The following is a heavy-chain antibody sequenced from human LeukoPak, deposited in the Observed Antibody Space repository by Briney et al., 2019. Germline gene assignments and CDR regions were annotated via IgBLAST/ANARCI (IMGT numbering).Heavy chain of an antibody. CDR1: GGSISSYY. CDR2: IYYSGST. Sequence: SETLSLTCTVSGGSISSYYWSWIRQPPGKGLGWIGYIYYSGSTNYNLSLKSRVTISVDTSKNQFSLKLSSATAADTAVYYCARDSRYSSGWFDPWGQGTLVTVSS. J-gene: IGHJ5*02. CDR3: ARDSRYSSGWFDP. D-gene: IGHD6-19*01. V-gene: IGHV4-59*01.